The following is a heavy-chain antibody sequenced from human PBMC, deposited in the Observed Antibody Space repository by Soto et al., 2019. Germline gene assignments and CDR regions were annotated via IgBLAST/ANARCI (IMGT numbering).Heavy chain of an antibody. CDR1: GFALSAYS. Sequence: EVQLVESGGGLVKPGGSLRVSCAASGFALSAYSLSWVRQAPGDGLEWVASNNPSGSGIYYADSVEGRFVISRDNAPNSVDLQMLSLRVADTAVYYCARDWPTRDPTEAFDCWGQGTLVTVSS. CDR2: NNPSGSGI. CDR3: ARDWPTRDPTEAFDC. J-gene: IGHJ4*02. V-gene: IGHV3-21*01.